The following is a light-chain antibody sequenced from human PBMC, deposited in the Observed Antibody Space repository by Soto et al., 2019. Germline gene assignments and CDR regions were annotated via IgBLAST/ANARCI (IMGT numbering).Light chain of an antibody. CDR3: QQVNSYPPT. J-gene: IGKJ5*01. V-gene: IGKV1-9*01. Sequence: DIQMTQSPSSLSASVGDRVTITCRASQSISSYLNWYQQKPGKAPKLLIYAASSLQSGVPSRFSGSGSGTEFTLTISSLQPEDFATYYCQQVNSYPPTFGQGTRLEIK. CDR1: QSISSY. CDR2: AAS.